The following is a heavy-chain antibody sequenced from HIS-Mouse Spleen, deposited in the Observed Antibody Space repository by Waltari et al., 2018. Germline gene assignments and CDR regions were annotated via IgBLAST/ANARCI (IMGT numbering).Heavy chain of an antibody. Sequence: QVQLVQSGAEVKKPGASVKVSCKASGYTFTSYYMHWVRQAPGQGLEWMGRSNPGGGRKSDEQKFQGRVTMTRDTSTSTVYMELSSLRSEDTAVYYCARDRAGNYYYYYGMDVWGQGTTVTVSS. J-gene: IGHJ6*02. CDR2: SNPGGGRK. CDR1: GYTFTSYY. V-gene: IGHV1-46*03. D-gene: IGHD6-19*01. CDR3: ARDRAGNYYYYYGMDV.